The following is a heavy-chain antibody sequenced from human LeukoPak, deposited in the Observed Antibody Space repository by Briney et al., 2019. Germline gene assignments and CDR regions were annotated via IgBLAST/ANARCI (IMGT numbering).Heavy chain of an antibody. CDR1: GFTFSSYG. D-gene: IGHD1-14*01. CDR3: AKGTTFDY. J-gene: IGHJ4*02. Sequence: GGSLRLSCAASGFTFSSYGMHWVRQAPGKGLELVAVISYDGSNKYYADSVKCRFTISRDNSKNTLYLQMNSLRAEDTAVYYCAKGTTFDYWGQGTLVTVSS. V-gene: IGHV3-30*18. CDR2: ISYDGSNK.